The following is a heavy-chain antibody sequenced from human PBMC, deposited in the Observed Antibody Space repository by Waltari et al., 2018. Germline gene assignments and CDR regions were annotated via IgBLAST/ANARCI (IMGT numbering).Heavy chain of an antibody. CDR2: INNGGSI. V-gene: IGHV4-34*01. CDR1: GGSFSGHY. CDR3: SRGGVGPRLQD. D-gene: IGHD2-8*01. Sequence: QVQLQQWGAGLLKPSETLSLTCAVFGGSFSGHYWTWIRQTPGKGLEWIGEINNGGSINYNSSLRSRATISLDTSKNHFSLKVNSVTAADTAVYYCSRGGVGPRLQDWGQGTLVTVSS. J-gene: IGHJ1*01.